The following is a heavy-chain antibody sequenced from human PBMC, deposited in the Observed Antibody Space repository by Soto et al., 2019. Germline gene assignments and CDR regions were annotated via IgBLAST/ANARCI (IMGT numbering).Heavy chain of an antibody. V-gene: IGHV3-48*02. CDR2: ITGTSSTM. CDR3: PRGGGVLISYGLGV. D-gene: IGHD3-16*01. Sequence: EVQLVESGGGLVQPGGSLRLSCAASGFTFSNYAMNWVRQAPGKGLELVSYITGTSSTMYYADSVEGRVTSSRDNAKNSLFLPMNSLRDEDTAVYYCPRGGGVLISYGLGVWGQGTTVTVSS. J-gene: IGHJ6*02. CDR1: GFTFSNYA.